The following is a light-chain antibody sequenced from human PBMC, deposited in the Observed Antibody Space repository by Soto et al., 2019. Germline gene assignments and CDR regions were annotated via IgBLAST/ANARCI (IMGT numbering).Light chain of an antibody. V-gene: IGKV3-20*01. CDR1: QSVSSSY. Sequence: EIVLTQSPGTLSLSPGERATLSSRASQSVSSSYLAWYQQKPGQAPRILIYGASSRDTGLPARFSGSGSGTEFTLTINRLQPEDCAVYYCQQYYNSPRTFGQGTRLEIK. CDR3: QQYYNSPRT. J-gene: IGKJ5*01. CDR2: GAS.